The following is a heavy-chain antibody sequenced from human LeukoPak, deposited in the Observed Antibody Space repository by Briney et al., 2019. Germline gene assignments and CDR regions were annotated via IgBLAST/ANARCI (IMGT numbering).Heavy chain of an antibody. CDR1: GFIFSCYG. V-gene: IGHV3-33*01. CDR2: IWCCGSKK. D-gene: IGHD3-10*01. CDR3: AREVAIGVIDY. J-gene: IGHJ4*02. Sequence: GRPLRLSCAASGFIFSCYGMHWLRQAPGKGLEGVAVIWCCGSKKYYADSVKGRFTISRDNSQNTLYLQMNSLRAEDTAVYNCAREVAIGVIDYWGQGTLVTVSS.